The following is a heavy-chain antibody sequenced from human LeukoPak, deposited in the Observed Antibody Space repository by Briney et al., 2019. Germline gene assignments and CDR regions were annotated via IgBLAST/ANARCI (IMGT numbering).Heavy chain of an antibody. D-gene: IGHD1-26*01. CDR1: GFTFSSYS. CDR2: IGSSSSTI. Sequence: GGSLRLSCAASGFTFSSYSMNWVCQAPGEGLEWGSYIGSSSSTIYYADSVKGRFTISRDNAKNSLYLQMNSLRADDTAVYYCARLLGRGIVGTLFDYWGQGTLVTVSS. J-gene: IGHJ4*02. V-gene: IGHV3-48*01. CDR3: ARLLGRGIVGTLFDY.